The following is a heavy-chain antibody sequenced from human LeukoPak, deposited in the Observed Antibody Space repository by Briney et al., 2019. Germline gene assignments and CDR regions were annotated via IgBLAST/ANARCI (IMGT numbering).Heavy chain of an antibody. CDR3: AKDWSGYDAFDI. CDR1: GFTFSSYA. V-gene: IGHV3-23*01. CDR2: ISGSGGST. D-gene: IGHD3-3*01. J-gene: IGHJ3*02. Sequence: QTGGSLRLSCAASGFTFSSYAMSWVRQAPGKGPEWVSAISGSGGSTYYADSVKGRFTISRDNSKNTLYLQMNSLRAEDTAVYYCAKDWSGYDAFDIWGQGTMVTVSS.